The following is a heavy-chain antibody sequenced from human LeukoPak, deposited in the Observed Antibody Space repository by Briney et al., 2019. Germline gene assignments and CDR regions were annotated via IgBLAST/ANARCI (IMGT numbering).Heavy chain of an antibody. Sequence: PGGSLRLSCPASGFTFSNFWMSWVRQAPGKGLEWVANIKEDGSEDHFVDSVKGRFTISRDNAKNSLYLQMSSLRAEDTAVYYCVREYYYNSSGYRALRYWGQGTLVTVSS. CDR2: IKEDGSED. J-gene: IGHJ4*02. D-gene: IGHD3-22*01. CDR3: VREYYYNSSGYRALRY. CDR1: GFTFSNFW. V-gene: IGHV3-7*01.